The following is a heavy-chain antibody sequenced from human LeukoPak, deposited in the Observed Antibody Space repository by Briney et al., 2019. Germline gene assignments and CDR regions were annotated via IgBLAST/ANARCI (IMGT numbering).Heavy chain of an antibody. CDR1: GGSISSGSYY. CDR3: ARDSSGWYGFDY. CDR2: IYTSGST. V-gene: IGHV4-61*02. J-gene: IGHJ4*02. D-gene: IGHD6-19*01. Sequence: PSQTLSLTCTVSGGSISSGSYYWSWIRQPAGKGLEWIGRIYTSGSTNYNPFLKSRVTMSVDTSKNQFSLKLSSVTAADTAVYYCARDSSGWYGFDYWGQGTLVTVSS.